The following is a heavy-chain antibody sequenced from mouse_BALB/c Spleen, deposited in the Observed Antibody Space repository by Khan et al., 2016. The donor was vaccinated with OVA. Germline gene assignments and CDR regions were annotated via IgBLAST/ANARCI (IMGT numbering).Heavy chain of an antibody. CDR1: GYTFTDYV. V-gene: IGHV1-81*01. D-gene: IGHD1-1*01. CDR3: ARSYDGAWFAY. CDR2: IYPVSGSA. J-gene: IGHJ3*01. Sequence: QIRLQQSGPELVKPGASVKMSCKASGYTFTDYVITWVKQRTGQGLEWMGEIYPVSGSAYYNEKFKGKATLTADTSSETAYMQLSSLRSEDSAVYFCARSYDGAWFAYWGQGTLVTASA.